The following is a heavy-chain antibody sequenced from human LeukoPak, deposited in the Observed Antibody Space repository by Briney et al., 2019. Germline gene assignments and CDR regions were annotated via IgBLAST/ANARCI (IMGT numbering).Heavy chain of an antibody. J-gene: IGHJ6*02. CDR3: ARDSSRLRGRTCCYGMDV. CDR2: ICGNIGSI. D-gene: IGHD2-15*01. Sequence: GRSLRLSCAHSGFTLDDYAMHWVRQAPGEGLEGVSGICGNIGSIYYADSVKGRFTISRDNAKNSLYLQMNSLRAEDTAAYYCARDSSRLRGRTCCYGMDVWGQGTTVTVSS. V-gene: IGHV3-9*01. CDR1: GFTLDDYA.